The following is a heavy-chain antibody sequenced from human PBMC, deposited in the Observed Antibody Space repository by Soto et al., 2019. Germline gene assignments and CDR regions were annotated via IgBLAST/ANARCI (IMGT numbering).Heavy chain of an antibody. Sequence: RSLRRTCSGYVGNRSEYTLTWFRQAPGRGPEWLSSRRTTADGETVEYAASVRGVFTISRDDYKSIVYLQMNSLKIENTGIYYCYGWSTNSRGWINVWGQGTLVTVSS. CDR3: YGWSTNSRGWINV. CDR2: RRTTADGETV. V-gene: IGHV3-49*03. CDR1: VGNRSEYT. J-gene: IGHJ4*02. D-gene: IGHD1-26*01.